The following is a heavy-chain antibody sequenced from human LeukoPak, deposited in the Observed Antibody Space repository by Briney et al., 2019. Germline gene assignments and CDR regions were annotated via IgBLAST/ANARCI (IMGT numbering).Heavy chain of an antibody. CDR1: GYSISSGYY. D-gene: IGHD3-22*01. CDR2: IYYSGST. J-gene: IGHJ5*02. Sequence: SETLSLTCTVSGYSISSGYYWGWIRQSPGKGLEWIGYIYYSGSTNYNPSLKSRVTISVDTSKNQFSLKLSSVTAADTAVYYCARSSLSYDSSGWQFWFDPWGQGTLVTVSS. V-gene: IGHV4-38-2*02. CDR3: ARSSLSYDSSGWQFWFDP.